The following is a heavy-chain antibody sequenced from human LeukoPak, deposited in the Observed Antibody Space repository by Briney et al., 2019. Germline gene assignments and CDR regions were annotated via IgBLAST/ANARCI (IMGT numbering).Heavy chain of an antibody. CDR2: INHSGST. J-gene: IGHJ4*02. CDR1: GGSFSGYY. Sequence: SETLSLTCAVYGGSFSGYYWSWIRQPPGKGLEWIGEINHSGSTNYNPSLKSRVTISVDTSKNQFSLKLSSVTAADTAVYYCARRTANGGSLYWGQGTLVTVSS. D-gene: IGHD7-27*01. V-gene: IGHV4-34*01. CDR3: ARRTANGGSLY.